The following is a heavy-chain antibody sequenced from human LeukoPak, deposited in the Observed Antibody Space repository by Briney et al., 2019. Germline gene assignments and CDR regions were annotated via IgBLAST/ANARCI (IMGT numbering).Heavy chain of an antibody. CDR3: AREIGPRQLHLWGSAFDY. V-gene: IGHV1-8*01. Sequence: ASVKVSCKASGYTFTSFDINWVRQATGQGLEWMGWMNPNSGDTGYAQKFQGRVTMTRDTSTSTVYMELSSLRSEDTAVYYCAREIGPRQLHLWGSAFDYWGQGTLVTVSS. J-gene: IGHJ4*02. D-gene: IGHD5-18*01. CDR1: GYTFTSFD. CDR2: MNPNSGDT.